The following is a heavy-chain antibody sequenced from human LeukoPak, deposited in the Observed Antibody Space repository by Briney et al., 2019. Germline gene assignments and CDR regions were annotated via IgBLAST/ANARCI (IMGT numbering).Heavy chain of an antibody. J-gene: IGHJ4*02. CDR3: ARDWPKVAASASYDY. CDR2: IYYSGST. V-gene: IGHV4-59*01. D-gene: IGHD1-26*01. Sequence: SETLSLTCTVSGGSISSYYWSWIRQPPGEGLEWIGYIYYSGSTNYNPSLKSRVTISVDTSKNQFSLKLSSVTAADTAVYFCARDWPKVAASASYDYWGRGTPVTVSS. CDR1: GGSISSYY.